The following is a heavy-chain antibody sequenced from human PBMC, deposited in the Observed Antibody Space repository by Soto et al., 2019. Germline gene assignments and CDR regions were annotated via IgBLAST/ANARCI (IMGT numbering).Heavy chain of an antibody. CDR1: GNSLSSISVA. V-gene: IGHV6-1*01. D-gene: IGHD6-19*01. J-gene: IGHJ6*01. CDR2: THYGSKWYS. Sequence: SQTHSLTCAISGNSLSSISVAWNWIRQSPSRALEWLGRTHYGSKWYSDYAVSVNSRVTITPDTSNNQVSLQLNSVTSEDTLVYYCAQRKYTSDRNYYRGMDV. CDR3: AQRKYTSDRNYYRGMDV.